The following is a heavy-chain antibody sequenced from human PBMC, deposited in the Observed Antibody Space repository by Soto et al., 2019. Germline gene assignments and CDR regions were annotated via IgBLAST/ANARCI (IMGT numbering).Heavy chain of an antibody. D-gene: IGHD6-13*01. CDR3: AREGSRSGRPRPHTYIDY. CDR1: GDTFTNSA. J-gene: IGHJ4*02. CDR2: ISAYNGNT. Sequence: ASVKVSCKASGDTFTNSAFIWVRQAPGQGLEWMGWISAYNGNTDYEQKFQGRVTMTTDTSTSTVHMELRSLRSDDTAVYYCAREGSRSGRPRPHTYIDYWGQGTLVTVSS. V-gene: IGHV1-18*01.